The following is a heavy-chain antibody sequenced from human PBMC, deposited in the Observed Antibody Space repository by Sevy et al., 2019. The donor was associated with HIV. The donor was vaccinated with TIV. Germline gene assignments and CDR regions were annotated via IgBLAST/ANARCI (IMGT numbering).Heavy chain of an antibody. CDR2: IFYNGIT. CDR3: ARSIAAPRGMDV. Sequence: SETLSLTCTVSGDSISRYYWSWIRQPPGKGLEWIGYIFYNGITNYNPSLKSRVTISVDTSKNQFSLKLSSVTASDTAVYYCARSIAAPRGMDVWGQGTTVTVSS. V-gene: IGHV4-59*01. D-gene: IGHD6-6*01. J-gene: IGHJ6*02. CDR1: GDSISRYY.